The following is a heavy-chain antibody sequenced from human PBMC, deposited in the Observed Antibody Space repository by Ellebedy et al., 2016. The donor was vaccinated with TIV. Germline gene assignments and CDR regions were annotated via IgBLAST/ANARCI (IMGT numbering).Heavy chain of an antibody. CDR2: ISYDGSNK. Sequence: PGGSLRLSCAASGFTFSNYAMHWVRQAPGKGLEWVAVISYDGSNKYYADSVKGRFTISRDNSKNTLYLQMNSLRAEDTAVYYCARIPGYSSNWYNLDYWGQGTLVTVSS. CDR1: GFTFSNYA. CDR3: ARIPGYSSNWYNLDY. V-gene: IGHV3-30-3*01. D-gene: IGHD6-13*01. J-gene: IGHJ4*02.